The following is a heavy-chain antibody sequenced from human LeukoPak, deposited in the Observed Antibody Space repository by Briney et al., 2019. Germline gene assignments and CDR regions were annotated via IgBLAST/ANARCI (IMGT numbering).Heavy chain of an antibody. CDR2: ISYDGSNK. CDR3: ARGLGFTMVRGSRWFDP. Sequence: GGSLRLSCAASGFTFSSYGMHWVRQAPGKGLEWVAVISYDGSNKYYADSVKGRFTISRDNSKNTLYLQMNSLRAEDTAVYYCARGLGFTMVRGSRWFDPWGQGTLVTVSS. D-gene: IGHD3-10*01. J-gene: IGHJ5*02. CDR1: GFTFSSYG. V-gene: IGHV3-30*03.